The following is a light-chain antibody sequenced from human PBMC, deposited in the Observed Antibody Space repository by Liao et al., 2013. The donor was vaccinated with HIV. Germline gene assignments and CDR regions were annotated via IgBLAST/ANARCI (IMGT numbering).Light chain of an antibody. CDR1: NIGGKS. CDR2: YDS. J-gene: IGLJ2*01. CDR3: QVWDSSRDHVV. V-gene: IGLV3-21*01. Sequence: SYELTQPPSVSVAPGKTARMTCGGNNIGGKSVHWYQQQPGQAPVLVISYDSDRPSGIPERFSGSNSGNTATLTISRVEAGDEADYYCQVWDSSRDHVVFGGGTKLTVL.